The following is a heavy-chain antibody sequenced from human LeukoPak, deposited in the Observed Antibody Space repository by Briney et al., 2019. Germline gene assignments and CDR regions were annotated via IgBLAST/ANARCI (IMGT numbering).Heavy chain of an antibody. CDR3: ANVIWLGSSGYYPGP. Sequence: GGSLRLSCAASGFTFSDYAMSWVRQAPGKGLEWVSAISGTGASTYYADSVKGRFTISRDNSKNTLYLQMNSLRADDTAVYYCANVIWLGSSGYYPGPWGQGTLVTVSS. CDR2: ISGTGAST. D-gene: IGHD3-22*01. J-gene: IGHJ5*02. CDR1: GFTFSDYA. V-gene: IGHV3-23*01.